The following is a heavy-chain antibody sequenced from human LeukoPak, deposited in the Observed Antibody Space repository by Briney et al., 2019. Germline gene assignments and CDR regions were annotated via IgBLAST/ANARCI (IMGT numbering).Heavy chain of an antibody. J-gene: IGHJ4*02. CDR2: IYPGDSDT. CDR3: ARLRYSSTWYRFDHFDY. V-gene: IGHV5-51*01. D-gene: IGHD6-13*01. Sequence: GESLKISCKGSGYSFTSYWIGWVRQMPGKGLEWMGSIYPGDSDTRYSPSFQGQVTISADKSISTAYLQWSSLKASDTAMYYCARLRYSSTWYRFDHFDYWGQGTLVTVSS. CDR1: GYSFTSYW.